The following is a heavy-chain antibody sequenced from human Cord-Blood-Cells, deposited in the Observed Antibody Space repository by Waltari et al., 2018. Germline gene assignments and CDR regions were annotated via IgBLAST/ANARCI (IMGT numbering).Heavy chain of an antibody. CDR1: A. CDR3: ARYPSWYDAFDI. D-gene: IGHD6-13*01. CDR2: ISYDGSNK. V-gene: IGHV3-30*04. Sequence: AMHWVRQAPGKGLEWVAVISYDGSNKYYADSLKGRFTISRDNSKNTLYLQMNSLRAEDTAVYYCARYPSWYDAFDIWGQGTMVTVSS. J-gene: IGHJ3*02.